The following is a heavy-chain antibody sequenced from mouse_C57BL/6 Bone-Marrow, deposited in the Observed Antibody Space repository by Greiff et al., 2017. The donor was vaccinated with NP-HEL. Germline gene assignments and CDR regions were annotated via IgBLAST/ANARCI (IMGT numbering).Heavy chain of an antibody. CDR3: VRDYYGSSYWFAY. CDR1: GFSFNTYA. D-gene: IGHD1-1*01. Sequence: EVKVVESGGGLVQPKGSLKLSCAASGFSFNTYAMNWVRQAPGKGLEWVARIRSKSNNYATYYADSVKDRFTISRDDPESMLYLQMNNLKTEDTARYCCVRDYYGSSYWFAYWGQGTLVTVSA. V-gene: IGHV10-1*01. CDR2: IRSKSNNYAT. J-gene: IGHJ3*01.